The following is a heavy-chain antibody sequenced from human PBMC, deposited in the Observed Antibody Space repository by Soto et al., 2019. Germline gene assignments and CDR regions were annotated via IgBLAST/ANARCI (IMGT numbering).Heavy chain of an antibody. CDR3: ARGGWIAVAVYFDY. CDR1: GGTFSSYA. CDR2: IIPIFGTA. J-gene: IGHJ4*02. D-gene: IGHD6-19*01. V-gene: IGHV1-69*06. Sequence: SVKVSCKASGGTFSSYAISWVRQAPGQGLEWMGGIIPIFGTANYAQKFQGRVTITADKSTSTAYMELSSLRSEDTAVYYCARGGWIAVAVYFDYWGQGTLVTVSS.